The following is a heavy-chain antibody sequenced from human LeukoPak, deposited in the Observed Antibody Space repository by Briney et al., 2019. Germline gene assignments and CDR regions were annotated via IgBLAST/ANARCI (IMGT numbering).Heavy chain of an antibody. CDR2: IHHSDGT. J-gene: IGHJ4*02. Sequence: PSETLSLTCVVSGGSIGSGYWWSWVRQPPGKGLEWIGEIHHSDGTNYNPSLKSRVTISVDTSKNQFSLKLTSVTAADTAIYYCARNAAYCLDYWGQGTLVTVSS. D-gene: IGHD1-26*01. V-gene: IGHV4-4*02. CDR1: GGSIGSGYW. CDR3: ARNAAYCLDY.